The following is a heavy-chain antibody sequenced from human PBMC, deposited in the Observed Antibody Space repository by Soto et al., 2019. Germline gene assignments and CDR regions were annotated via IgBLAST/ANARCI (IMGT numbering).Heavy chain of an antibody. Sequence: QVQLVQSGAEVKKPGSSVKVSCTASGGSLRNSVISWVRQAPAQRLEWMGGVIPILGTANYAQKFPGRVTMTADEATSTAYMDLRSLSPDDTAVYYCARLGHPGHWGPGTLVIVSS. J-gene: IGHJ4*02. V-gene: IGHV1-69*01. CDR1: GGSLRNSV. CDR2: VIPILGTA. CDR3: ARLGHPGH.